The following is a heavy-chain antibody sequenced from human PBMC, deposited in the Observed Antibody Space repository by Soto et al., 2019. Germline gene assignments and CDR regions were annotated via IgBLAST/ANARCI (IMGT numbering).Heavy chain of an antibody. Sequence: QVQLVESGGGVVQPGRSLRLSCAASGFTFSSYGMHWVRQAPGKGLEWVAVISYDGSNKYYADSVKGRFTISRDNSKNTLYLQMNSLRAEDTAVYYCAKDFGADDYGDYAWFDYWGQGTLVTVSS. CDR1: GFTFSSYG. J-gene: IGHJ4*02. D-gene: IGHD4-17*01. CDR2: ISYDGSNK. V-gene: IGHV3-30*18. CDR3: AKDFGADDYGDYAWFDY.